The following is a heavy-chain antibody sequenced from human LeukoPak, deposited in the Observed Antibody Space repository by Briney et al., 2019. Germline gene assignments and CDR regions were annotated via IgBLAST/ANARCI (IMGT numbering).Heavy chain of an antibody. CDR3: AKALRSWGYCGADCSNVHAFDI. CDR1: GFTFSDYG. D-gene: IGHD2-21*02. CDR2: ISYDGSNR. V-gene: IGHV3-30*18. J-gene: IGHJ3*02. Sequence: GGSLRLSCAASGFTFSDYGIHLVRQALGKGLEWVAVISYDGSNRYYADSVEGRFTISRDNSKETLYVQMNSLRAEDTAVYYCAKALRSWGYCGADCSNVHAFDIWGQGTMVTVSS.